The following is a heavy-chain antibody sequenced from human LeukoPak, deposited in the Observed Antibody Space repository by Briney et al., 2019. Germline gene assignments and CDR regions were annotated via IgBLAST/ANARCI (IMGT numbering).Heavy chain of an antibody. Sequence: PGGSLRLSCAASGFTFSTYAMSWVRQAPGKGLEWVSAISASGGTTFYADSVKGRFTISRDNSKNTLYLQINSLRVEGTAVYYCANSPISDYWGQGTLVTVSS. CDR3: ANSPISDY. J-gene: IGHJ4*02. V-gene: IGHV3-23*01. CDR1: GFTFSTYA. CDR2: ISASGGTT.